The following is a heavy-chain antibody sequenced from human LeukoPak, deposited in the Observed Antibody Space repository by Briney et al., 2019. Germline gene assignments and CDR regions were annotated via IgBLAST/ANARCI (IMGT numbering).Heavy chain of an antibody. CDR3: AREPDEFWSGYLVGNFDY. J-gene: IGHJ4*02. CDR2: ISAYNGNT. CDR1: GYTFTSYG. D-gene: IGHD3-3*01. V-gene: IGHV1-18*01. Sequence: GASVKVSCKASGYTFTSYGISWVRQAPGQGLEWMGWISAYNGNTNYAQKLQGRVTMTTDTSTSTAYMELRSLRSDDTAVYYCAREPDEFWSGYLVGNFDYWGQGTLVTVSS.